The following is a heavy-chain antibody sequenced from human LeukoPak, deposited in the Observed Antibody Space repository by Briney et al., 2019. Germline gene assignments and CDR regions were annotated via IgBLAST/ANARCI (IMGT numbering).Heavy chain of an antibody. D-gene: IGHD2-8*01. V-gene: IGHV3-15*01. Sequence: PGGSLRLSCAASGFTFSNAWMSWVRQAPGKGLDWVGRIQSKTDGGTTDYAAPVKGRFTISRDDSKNTLYLQMNSLKTEDTAVYYCTTDFDCTNGVCPDYWGQGTLVTVSS. J-gene: IGHJ4*02. CDR3: TTDFDCTNGVCPDY. CDR2: IQSKTDGGTT. CDR1: GFTFSNAW.